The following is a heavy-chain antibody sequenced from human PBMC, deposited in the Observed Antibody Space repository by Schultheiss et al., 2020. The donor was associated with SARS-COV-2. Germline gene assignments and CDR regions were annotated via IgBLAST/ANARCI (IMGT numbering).Heavy chain of an antibody. D-gene: IGHD6-13*01. V-gene: IGHV4-34*01. Sequence: SETLSLTCAVYGGSFSGYYWSWIRQPPGKGLEWIGYIYYSGSTYYNPSLKSRVTMSVDTSKNQFSLKLSSVTAADTAVYYCARDGPGYSSSWYGDYFDYWGQGTLVTVSS. CDR2: IYYSGST. CDR3: ARDGPGYSSSWYGDYFDY. CDR1: GGSFSGYY. J-gene: IGHJ4*02.